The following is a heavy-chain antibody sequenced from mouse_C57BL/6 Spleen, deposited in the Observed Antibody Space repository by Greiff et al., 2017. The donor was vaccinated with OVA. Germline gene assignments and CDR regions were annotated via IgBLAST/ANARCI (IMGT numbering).Heavy chain of an antibody. D-gene: IGHD2-3*01. CDR3: ARNDGYYAMDY. V-gene: IGHV1-82*01. CDR2: IYPGDGDT. CDR1: GYAFSSSW. J-gene: IGHJ4*01. Sequence: VQLQQSGPELVKPGASVKISCKASGYAFSSSWMNWVKQRPGKGLEWIGRIYPGDGDTNYNGKFKGKATLTADKPSSTVYMQLSSLTSEDSAVYFCARNDGYYAMDYWGQGTSVTVSS.